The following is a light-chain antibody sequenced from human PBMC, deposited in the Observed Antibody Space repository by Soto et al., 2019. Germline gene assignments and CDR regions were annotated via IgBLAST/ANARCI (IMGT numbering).Light chain of an antibody. Sequence: DIQMTQSPSSLSASVGDRVTITCRASQGIRNYLAWYQQKPGKVPKLLIYAASTLQSGVPSRFSGSGAGTDFTLTISSLQRHDVATYYCQKDNSAPFTFRPGTKVHI. CDR2: AAS. CDR1: QGIRNY. CDR3: QKDNSAPFT. J-gene: IGKJ3*01. V-gene: IGKV1-27*01.